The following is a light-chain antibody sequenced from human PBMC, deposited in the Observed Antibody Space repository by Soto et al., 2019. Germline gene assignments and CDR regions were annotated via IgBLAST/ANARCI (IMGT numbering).Light chain of an antibody. CDR1: QSLLNSANDKIH. CDR3: QQYFSAHLT. Sequence: DIVMTQSPASLAVSLGERATINCKSSQSLLNSANDKIHLAWYQQKPGQPPKLLIWRASTRDSGVPDRFTGSGYGKDFTLTITSLQAEDVATYYCQQYFSAHLTFGGGTKVEI. CDR2: RAS. V-gene: IGKV4-1*01. J-gene: IGKJ4*01.